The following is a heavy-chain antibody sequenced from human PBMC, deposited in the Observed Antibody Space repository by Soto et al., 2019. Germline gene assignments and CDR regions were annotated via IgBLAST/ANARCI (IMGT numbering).Heavy chain of an antibody. CDR2: IYYGGTT. J-gene: IGHJ4*02. Sequence: SETLSLTCTVSGGSISSYYWSWIRQPPGKGLEWVGYIYYGGTTSYNPSLQSRVTILLETSKSQFSLKLNSVTAADTAVYYCARVRREYDNSGPVDYWGQGTLVTVSS. CDR3: ARVRREYDNSGPVDY. D-gene: IGHD3-22*01. CDR1: GGSISSYY. V-gene: IGHV4-59*12.